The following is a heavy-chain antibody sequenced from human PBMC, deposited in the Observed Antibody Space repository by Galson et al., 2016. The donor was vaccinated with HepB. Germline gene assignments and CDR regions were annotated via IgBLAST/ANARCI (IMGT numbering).Heavy chain of an antibody. V-gene: IGHV4-31*03. CDR1: GASISSGGYY. CDR2: IYYNANS. CDR3: ARDGGLARPFDY. Sequence: TLSLTCTVSGASISSGGYYWSWIRQHPGKGLEWIGHIYYNANSYYNPSLKSRVTISLDTTKNQFSLKMSSVTAADTAVYYCARDGGLARPFDYWGQGTLVTVSS. J-gene: IGHJ4*02. D-gene: IGHD3/OR15-3a*01.